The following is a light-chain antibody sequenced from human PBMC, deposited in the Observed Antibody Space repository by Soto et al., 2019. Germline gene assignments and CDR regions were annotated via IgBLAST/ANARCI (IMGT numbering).Light chain of an antibody. V-gene: IGKV1-5*03. CDR2: KAS. CDR1: QSITTW. Sequence: DIQMAQSPSTLSASIGDRVTITCRASQSITTWLAWYQQEPGKAPKLLIYKASTLKSGVPSRFSGSGSGTEFTLTISSLQPDHFATYYCQHYNSYSEAFGQGTKVDI. CDR3: QHYNSYSEA. J-gene: IGKJ1*01.